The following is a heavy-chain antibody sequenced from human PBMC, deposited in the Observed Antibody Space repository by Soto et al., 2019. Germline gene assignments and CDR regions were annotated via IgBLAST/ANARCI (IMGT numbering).Heavy chain of an antibody. D-gene: IGHD4-17*01. CDR2: IYYSGST. Sequence: PSETLSLTCTVSGGSISSSSYYWSWIRQPPGKGLEWIGSIYYSGSTYYNPSLKSRVTISVDTSKNQFSLKLSSVTAADTAVYYCARYLGGVTTQKFDYWGQGTLVTVSS. CDR3: ARYLGGVTTQKFDY. CDR1: GGSISSSSYY. J-gene: IGHJ4*02. V-gene: IGHV4-39*01.